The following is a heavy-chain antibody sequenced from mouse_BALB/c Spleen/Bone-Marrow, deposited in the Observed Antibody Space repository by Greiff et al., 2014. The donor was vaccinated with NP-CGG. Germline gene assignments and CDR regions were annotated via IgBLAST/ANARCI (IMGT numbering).Heavy chain of an antibody. CDR1: GYTFTTYM. V-gene: IGHV1-4*01. D-gene: IGHD2-3*01. Sequence: VKLMESGAELARPGASVKMSCRASGYTFTTYMIHWVRQRPGQGLEWIGYTNPTSGYTNYNQKFKDKATLTADKSSSTAYMQLSSLTSEDSAVYYCARRDDGYVYFDYWGQGTTLTVSS. J-gene: IGHJ2*01. CDR3: ARRDDGYVYFDY. CDR2: TNPTSGYT.